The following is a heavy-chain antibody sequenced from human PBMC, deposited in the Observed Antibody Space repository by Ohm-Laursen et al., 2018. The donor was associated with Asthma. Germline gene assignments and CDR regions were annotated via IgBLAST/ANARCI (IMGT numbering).Heavy chain of an antibody. Sequence: SDTLSLTCTVSGGSIGSGGYYWSWIRQHPGKGLEWIGYIYYSGSTYYNPSLKSRVTISVDTSKNQFSLKLSSVTAADTAVYYCARENSQTTVTTMGGFDCWGQGTLVTVSS. CDR2: IYYSGST. CDR1: GGSIGSGGYY. D-gene: IGHD4-17*01. CDR3: ARENSQTTVTTMGGFDC. J-gene: IGHJ4*02. V-gene: IGHV4-31*03.